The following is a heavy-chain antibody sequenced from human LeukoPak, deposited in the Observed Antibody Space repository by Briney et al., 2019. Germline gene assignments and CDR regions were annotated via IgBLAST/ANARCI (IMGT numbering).Heavy chain of an antibody. Sequence: QSGGSLRLSCAASGFTFSSYAMSWVRQAPGKGLEWVSAISGSGGSTYYADSVKGRFTISRDNSKNTLYLQMNSLRAEDTAVYYCAKSQVVFLRFLKWLYYWGQGTLVTVSS. CDR2: ISGSGGST. D-gene: IGHD3-3*01. V-gene: IGHV3-23*01. CDR3: AKSQVVFLRFLKWLYY. CDR1: GFTFSSYA. J-gene: IGHJ4*02.